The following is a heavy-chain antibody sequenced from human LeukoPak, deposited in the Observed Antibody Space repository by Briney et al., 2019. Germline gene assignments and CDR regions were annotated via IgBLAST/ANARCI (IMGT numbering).Heavy chain of an antibody. CDR1: SGSISSSSYY. V-gene: IGHV4-39*01. D-gene: IGHD4-23*01. CDR3: ARLVVTNDAFDI. Sequence: SETLSLTCTVSSGSISSSSYYWGWIRQPPGKGLEWIGSIYYSGSTYYNPSLKSRVTVSVDTSKNQFSLKLSSVTAADTAVYYCARLVVTNDAFDIWGQGTMVTVSS. CDR2: IYYSGST. J-gene: IGHJ3*02.